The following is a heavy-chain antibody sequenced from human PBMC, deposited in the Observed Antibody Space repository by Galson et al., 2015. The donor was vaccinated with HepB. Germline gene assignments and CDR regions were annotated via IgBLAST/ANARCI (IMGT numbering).Heavy chain of an antibody. CDR3: TTGIVVVPAAGWRDADAVDI. V-gene: IGHV6-1*01. J-gene: IGHJ3*02. CDR1: GDSVSSNSAA. D-gene: IGHD2-2*01. CDR2: TYYRSKWYN. Sequence: CAISGDSVSSNSAAWNWIRQSPSRGLEWLGRTYYRSKWYNDYAVSVKGRFTISRDDSKNTLYLQMNSLKTEDTAVYYCTTGIVVVPAAGWRDADAVDIWGQGTMVTVSS.